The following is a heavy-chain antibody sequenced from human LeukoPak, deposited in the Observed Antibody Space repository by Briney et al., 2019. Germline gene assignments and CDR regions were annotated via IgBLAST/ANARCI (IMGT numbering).Heavy chain of an antibody. CDR3: GRDESVSAPTTFDF. CDR2: INTDGRST. D-gene: IGHD5/OR15-5a*01. V-gene: IGHV3-74*01. J-gene: IGHJ4*02. Sequence: GSLRLSCAASGFTFSDYWMHWVRQVPGKGLVWVSRINTDGRSTIYADSVEGRFTISRDNAKNTLYLQMNSLRGEDTGVYYCGRDESVSAPTTFDFWGQGTLVTVSS. CDR1: GFTFSDYW.